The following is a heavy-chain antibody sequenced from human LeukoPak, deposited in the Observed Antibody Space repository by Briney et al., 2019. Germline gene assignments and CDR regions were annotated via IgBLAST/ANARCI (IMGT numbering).Heavy chain of an antibody. CDR2: IYWDDDK. V-gene: IGHV2-5*02. CDR3: AHLRYCSSTSCLNWFDP. CDR1: GFSLRTSGVG. J-gene: IGHJ5*02. Sequence: SGPTLVKPTQTLTLTCTFSGFSLRTSGVGVGWIRQPPGKALEWLALIYWDDDKRYSPSLKSRLTITKDTSKNQVVLTMTNMDPVDTATYYCAHLRYCSSTSCLNWFDPWGQGTLVTVSS. D-gene: IGHD2-2*01.